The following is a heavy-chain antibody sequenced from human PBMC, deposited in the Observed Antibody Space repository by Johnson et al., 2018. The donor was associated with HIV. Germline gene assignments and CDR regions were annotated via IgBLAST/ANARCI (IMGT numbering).Heavy chain of an antibody. Sequence: QVQLVESGGGLVKPGGSLRLSCAASGFTFSSYWMHWVRQAPGKGLEWVAFISYDGSNKYYADSVKGRFSVSRDNAKNSLYLQMISLRVEDTAVYYCARGEYLVFGVAFDFRGQGTMVTVSS. CDR2: ISYDGSNK. V-gene: IGHV3-30*03. D-gene: IGHD3-3*01. J-gene: IGHJ3*01. CDR1: GFTFSSYW. CDR3: ARGEYLVFGVAFDF.